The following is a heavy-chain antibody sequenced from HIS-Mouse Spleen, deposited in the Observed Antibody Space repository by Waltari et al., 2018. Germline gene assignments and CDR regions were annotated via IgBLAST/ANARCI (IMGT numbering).Heavy chain of an antibody. CDR2: IYHSGST. Sequence: GKGLEWIGSIYHSGSTYYNPSLKSRVTISVDTSKNQFSLKLSSVTAADTAVYYCARANWGSYYFDYWGQGTLVTVSS. J-gene: IGHJ4*02. D-gene: IGHD7-27*01. V-gene: IGHV4-38-2*02. CDR3: ARANWGSYYFDY.